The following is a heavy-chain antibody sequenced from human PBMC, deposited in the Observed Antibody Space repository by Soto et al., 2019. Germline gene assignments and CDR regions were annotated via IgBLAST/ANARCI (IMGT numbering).Heavy chain of an antibody. Sequence: GSLRLSCAASGFTFSSYGMHWVRQAPGKGLEWVAVIWYDGSNKYYADSVKGRFTISRDNSKNTLYLQMNSLRAEDTAVYYCARAQGSGVDAFDIWGQGTMVTVSS. V-gene: IGHV3-33*01. J-gene: IGHJ3*02. D-gene: IGHD3-10*01. CDR3: ARAQGSGVDAFDI. CDR2: IWYDGSNK. CDR1: GFTFSSYG.